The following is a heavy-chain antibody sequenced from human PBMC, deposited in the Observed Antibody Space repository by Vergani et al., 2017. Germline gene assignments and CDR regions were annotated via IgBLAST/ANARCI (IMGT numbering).Heavy chain of an antibody. J-gene: IGHJ4*02. D-gene: IGHD4-17*01. V-gene: IGHV1-69*12. Sequence: QVQLVQSGAEVKKPGSSVRVSCKTSGGAFSTYAINWVRQAPGQGLEWMGAIIPNFSPARSAQKFQGRVTITADESTRTVYMELNSLRSDDSAVYYCATLTTVTGDLNFWGQGTLVTVSS. CDR1: GGAFSTYA. CDR3: ATLTTVTGDLNF. CDR2: IIPNFSPA.